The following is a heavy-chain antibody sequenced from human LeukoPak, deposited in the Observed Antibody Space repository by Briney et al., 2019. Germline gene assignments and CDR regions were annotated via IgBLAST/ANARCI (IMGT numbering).Heavy chain of an antibody. J-gene: IGHJ4*02. V-gene: IGHV1-18*01. Sequence: GASVKVSCKASGYTFTSYGISWVRQAPGQGLEWMGWISAYNGSTNYAQKLQGRVTMTTDTSTSTAYMELRSLRSDDTAVYYCARVSMMYYDFWSGYYQNCDYWGQGTLVTVSS. D-gene: IGHD3-3*01. CDR2: ISAYNGST. CDR3: ARVSMMYYDFWSGYYQNCDY. CDR1: GYTFTSYG.